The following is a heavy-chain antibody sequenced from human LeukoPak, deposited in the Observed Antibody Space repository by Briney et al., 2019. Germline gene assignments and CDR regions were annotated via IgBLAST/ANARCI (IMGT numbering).Heavy chain of an antibody. CDR2: IWRDGSNK. CDR3: ARHGSGRKYFDPLDH. Sequence: GGSPRLSCAAAGFSFNEYAMHWVRQAPGKGLEWVAVIWRDGSNKYYADSVKGRFTVSRDNPKNTLNLQMDSLRVEDTAVYYCARHGSGRKYFDPLDHWGQGTLVTVSS. V-gene: IGHV3-33*08. J-gene: IGHJ4*02. D-gene: IGHD1-26*01. CDR1: GFSFNEYA.